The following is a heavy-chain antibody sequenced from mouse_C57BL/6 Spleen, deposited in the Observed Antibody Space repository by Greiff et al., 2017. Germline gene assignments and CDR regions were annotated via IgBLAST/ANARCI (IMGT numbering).Heavy chain of an antibody. CDR3: TRWGYSNGFDY. V-gene: IGHV1-15*01. D-gene: IGHD2-5*01. CDR2: IDPETGGT. CDR1: GYTFTDYE. Sequence: VQLQQSGAELVRPGASVTLSCKASGYTFTDYEMHWVKQTPVHGLEWIGAIDPETGGTAYNQKFKGKAILTADKSSSTAYMELRSLTSEDSAVYYCTRWGYSNGFDYWGQGTTLTVSS. J-gene: IGHJ2*01.